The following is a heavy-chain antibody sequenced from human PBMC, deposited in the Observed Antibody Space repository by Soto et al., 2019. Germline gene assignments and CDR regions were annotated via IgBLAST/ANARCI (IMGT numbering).Heavy chain of an antibody. CDR3: ARDWRRGFPRWGGWYFGGWFDP. Sequence: QVQLVQSGAEVKKPGSSVKVSCKASGGTFSSYAISWVRQAPGQGLEWMGGIIPIFGTANYAQKFQGRVTITADDSTSTAYMELSSLRSEDTAVYYCARDWRRGFPRWGGWYFGGWFDPWGQGTLVTVSS. V-gene: IGHV1-69*01. CDR2: IIPIFGTA. J-gene: IGHJ5*02. D-gene: IGHD6-19*01. CDR1: GGTFSSYA.